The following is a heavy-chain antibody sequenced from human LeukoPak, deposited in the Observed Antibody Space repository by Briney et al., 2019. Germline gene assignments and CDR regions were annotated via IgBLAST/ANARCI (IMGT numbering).Heavy chain of an antibody. CDR2: INRNVNT. V-gene: IGHV4-34*01. Sequence: SETLSLTCAISDEPFSGYYWGWIRQPPGKGLELIGEINRNVNTDYNPSLKSRVSMSIDTSKNQFSLKLISVTAADTAVYYCARLVPERFFQLNPEGYYDYWGQGTLVTVSS. CDR1: DEPFSGYY. D-gene: IGHD3-3*01. CDR3: ARLVPERFFQLNPEGYYDY. J-gene: IGHJ4*02.